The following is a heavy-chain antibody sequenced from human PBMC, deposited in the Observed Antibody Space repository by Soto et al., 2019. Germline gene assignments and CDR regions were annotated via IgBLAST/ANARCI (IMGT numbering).Heavy chain of an antibody. D-gene: IGHD3-3*01. CDR3: ARGLNYDFWSGYRKKNWFDP. Sequence: SETLSLTCAVYGGSFSGYYWSWIRQPPGKGLEWIGEINHSGSTNYNPSLKSRVTISVDTSKNQFSLKLSSLTAADTAAYYCARGLNYDFWSGYRKKNWFDPWGQGTLVTVSS. CDR1: GGSFSGYY. CDR2: INHSGST. V-gene: IGHV4-34*01. J-gene: IGHJ5*02.